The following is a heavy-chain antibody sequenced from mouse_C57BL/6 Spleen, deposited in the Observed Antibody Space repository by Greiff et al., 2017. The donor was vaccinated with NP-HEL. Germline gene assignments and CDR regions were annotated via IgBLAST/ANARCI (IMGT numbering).Heavy chain of an antibody. D-gene: IGHD2-4*01. Sequence: VQLQQSGTVLARPGASVKMSCKTSGYTFTSYWMHWVKQRPGQGLEWIGAIYPGNSDTSYNQKFKGKAKLTAVTSASTAYMELSSLTNEDSAVYYCTRKEGYYDYDGLLAYWGQGTLVTVSA. CDR2: IYPGNSDT. J-gene: IGHJ3*01. V-gene: IGHV1-5*01. CDR1: GYTFTSYW. CDR3: TRKEGYYDYDGLLAY.